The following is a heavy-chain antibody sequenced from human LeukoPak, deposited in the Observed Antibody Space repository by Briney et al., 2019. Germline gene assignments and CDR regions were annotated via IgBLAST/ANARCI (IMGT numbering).Heavy chain of an antibody. V-gene: IGHV3-48*02. J-gene: IGHJ4*02. CDR1: GFTFSSYA. Sequence: GGSLRLSCAASGFTFSSYAMSWVRQAPGKGLEWVSYISSSSSTIFYADSVKGRFTVSRDNAKRSLYLQLNSLRDEDTALYYCARDRFYGSGSYQNAGGCFDNWGQGTLVTVSS. CDR3: ARDRFYGSGSYQNAGGCFDN. CDR2: ISSSSSTI. D-gene: IGHD3-10*01.